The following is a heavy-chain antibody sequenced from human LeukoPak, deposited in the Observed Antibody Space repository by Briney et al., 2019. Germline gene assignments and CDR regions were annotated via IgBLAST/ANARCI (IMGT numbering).Heavy chain of an antibody. D-gene: IGHD5/OR15-5a*01. J-gene: IGHJ5*02. CDR1: GGSISSSSYY. CDR3: ARDPGLPYNWSDP. V-gene: IGHV4-39*07. CDR2: IYYSGST. Sequence: PSETLSLTCTVSGGSISSSSYYWGWIRQPPGKGLEWIGSIYYSGSTYYNPSLKSRVTISVDTSKNQFSLKLSSVTAADTAVYYCARDPGLPYNWSDPWGQGTLVTVSS.